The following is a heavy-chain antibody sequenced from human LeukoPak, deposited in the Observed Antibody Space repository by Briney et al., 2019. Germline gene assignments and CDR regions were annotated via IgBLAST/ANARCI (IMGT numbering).Heavy chain of an antibody. CDR1: GYSFTSYW. J-gene: IGHJ4*02. V-gene: IGHV5-51*01. Sequence: LGESLKISCRGSGYSFTSYWIGWVRQLPGKGLEWMGIIYPGDSDTRYSPSFQGQVTISADKSISTAYLQWSSLKASDTAMYYCASGLYGGGDLVGYWGQGTLVTVSS. CDR3: ASGLYGGGDLVGY. D-gene: IGHD2-21*02. CDR2: IYPGDSDT.